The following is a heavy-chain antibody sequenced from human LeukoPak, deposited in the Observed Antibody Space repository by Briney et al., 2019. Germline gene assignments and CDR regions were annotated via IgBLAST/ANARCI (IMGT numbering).Heavy chain of an antibody. J-gene: IGHJ5*02. CDR3: ARHALWSLRYFDWLSKAINWFDP. CDR1: GGSISSSSYY. CDR2: IYYSGST. Sequence: SETLSLTCTVSGGSISSSSYYWGWIRQPPGKGLEWIGSIYYSGSTYYNPSLKSRVTISVDTSKNQFSLKLSSVTAADTAVYYCARHALWSLRYFDWLSKAINWFDPWGQGTLVTVSS. D-gene: IGHD3-9*01. V-gene: IGHV4-39*01.